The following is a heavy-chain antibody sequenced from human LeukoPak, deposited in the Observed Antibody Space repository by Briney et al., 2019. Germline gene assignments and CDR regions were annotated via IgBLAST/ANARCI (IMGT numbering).Heavy chain of an antibody. CDR1: GYTFTSYG. V-gene: IGHV1-18*01. CDR2: ISAYNGNT. CDR3: ARVGGDIVVVPAAYGAFDI. Sequence: GASVKVSCKAAGYTFTSYGISWVRQAPGQGLEWMGWISAYNGNTNYAQKLQGRVTMTTDTSTSTAYMELRSLRSDDTAVYYCARVGGDIVVVPAAYGAFDIWGQGTMVTVSS. J-gene: IGHJ3*02. D-gene: IGHD2-2*01.